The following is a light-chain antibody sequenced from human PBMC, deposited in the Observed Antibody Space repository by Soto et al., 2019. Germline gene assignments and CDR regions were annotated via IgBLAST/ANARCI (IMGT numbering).Light chain of an antibody. CDR3: AAWDDSLNGWV. Sequence: QSALTQPPSASGSPGQSVSMSCTGTSSDVGGYNFVSWYQQHPGKAPKVLIYEVSQRPSGVPDRFSGSKSGNTASLTVSGLQAEDEADYYCAAWDDSLNGWVFGGGTKLTVL. CDR2: EVS. CDR1: SSDVGGYNF. V-gene: IGLV2-8*01. J-gene: IGLJ3*02.